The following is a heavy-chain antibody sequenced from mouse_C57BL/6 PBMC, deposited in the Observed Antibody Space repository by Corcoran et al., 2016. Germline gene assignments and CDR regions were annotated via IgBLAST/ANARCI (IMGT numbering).Heavy chain of an antibody. V-gene: IGHV9-3*01. CDR2: INTYSGVP. J-gene: IGHJ4*01. CDR3: ARPYPDAMDY. CDR1: GYTFTTYG. Sequence: QIQLVQSGPELKKPGETVKISCKASGYTFTTYGMSWLKQAPGKGLKWMGWINTYSGVPTYADDFKGRFAFSLETSASTAYLQINNLKNEDTATYFCARPYPDAMDYWGQGTSVTVSS.